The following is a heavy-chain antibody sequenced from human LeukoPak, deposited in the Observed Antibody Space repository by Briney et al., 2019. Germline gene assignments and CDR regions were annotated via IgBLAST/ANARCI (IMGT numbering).Heavy chain of an antibody. CDR2: ISYDGSNK. V-gene: IGHV3-30*18. D-gene: IGHD6-19*01. CDR1: GFTFSSYG. Sequence: GGSLRLSCAASGFTFSSYGMHWVRQAPGKGLEWVAVISYDGSNKYYADSVKGRFTISRDNSKNTLYLQMNSLRAEDTAVYYCAKGDGYSSGGAYWGQGTLVTVSS. CDR3: AKGDGYSSGGAY. J-gene: IGHJ4*02.